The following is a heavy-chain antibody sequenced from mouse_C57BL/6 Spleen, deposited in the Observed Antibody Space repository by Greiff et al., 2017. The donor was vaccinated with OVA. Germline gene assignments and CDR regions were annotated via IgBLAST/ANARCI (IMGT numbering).Heavy chain of an antibody. J-gene: IGHJ4*01. D-gene: IGHD2-1*01. CDR3: ARQRGNPYAMDY. Sequence: EVNVVESGGDLVKPGGSLKLSCAASGFTFSSYGMSWVRQTPDKRLEWVATISSGGSYTYYPDSVKGRFTISRDNAKNTLYLQMSSLKSEDTAMYYCARQRGNPYAMDYWGQGTSVTVSS. V-gene: IGHV5-6*01. CDR1: GFTFSSYG. CDR2: ISSGGSYT.